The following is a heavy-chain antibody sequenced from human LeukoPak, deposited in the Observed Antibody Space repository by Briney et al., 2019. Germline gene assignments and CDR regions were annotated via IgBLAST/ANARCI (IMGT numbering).Heavy chain of an antibody. V-gene: IGHV4-34*01. CDR3: ARLRGYSYRSGGYYYYMDV. CDR1: GGSFSGYY. Sequence: PSETLSLTCAVYGGSFSGYYWSWIRQPPGKGLEWIGEINYSGSTNYNPSLKSRVTISVDTSKNQFSLKLSSVTAADTAVYYCARLRGYSYRSGGYYYYMDVWGKGTTVTISS. CDR2: INYSGST. D-gene: IGHD5-18*01. J-gene: IGHJ6*03.